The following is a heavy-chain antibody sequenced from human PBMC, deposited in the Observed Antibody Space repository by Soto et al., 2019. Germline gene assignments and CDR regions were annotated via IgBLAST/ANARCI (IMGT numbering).Heavy chain of an antibody. CDR1: GCANRSGGYY. V-gene: IGHV4-31*03. Sequence: PSETLSLTYNMSGCANRSGGYYWRWRRKHPGKGLEWIGYIYYSGSTYYNPSLKSRVTISVDTSKNQFSLKLSSVTAADTAVYYCARVPYYYDSSGYYRQEPPNDYWGQG. CDR2: IYYSGST. J-gene: IGHJ4*02. D-gene: IGHD3-22*01. CDR3: ARVPYYYDSSGYYRQEPPNDY.